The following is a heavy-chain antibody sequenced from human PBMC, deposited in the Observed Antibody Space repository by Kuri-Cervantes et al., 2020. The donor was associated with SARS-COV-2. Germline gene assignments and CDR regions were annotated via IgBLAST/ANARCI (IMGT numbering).Heavy chain of an antibody. D-gene: IGHD4-23*01. Sequence: GGSLRLSCAASGSSFSDYAMSWVRQAPGKGLEWVSAISGSGGSTYYADSVKGRFTISRDNSKNTLYLQMNSLRAEDTAVYYCAREVRTVGYYYYMDVWGKGTTVTVSS. CDR1: GSSFSDYA. CDR2: ISGSGGST. CDR3: AREVRTVGYYYYMDV. J-gene: IGHJ6*03. V-gene: IGHV3-23*01.